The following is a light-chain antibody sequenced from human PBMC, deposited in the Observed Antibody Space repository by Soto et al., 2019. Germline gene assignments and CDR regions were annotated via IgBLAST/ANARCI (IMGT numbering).Light chain of an antibody. J-gene: IGKJ2*01. CDR2: GAS. CDR1: QRGASSH. CDR3: QHYGSSPPYT. Sequence: EIVLTQSPGTLSLSPGESATLSGRARQRGASSHIAWDRQKPGQAPWLLIYGASNRATGIPDRFSGSGSGTDFTLTISRLEAEDSAVYYCQHYGSSPPYTFGQGTKLKIK. V-gene: IGKV3-20*01.